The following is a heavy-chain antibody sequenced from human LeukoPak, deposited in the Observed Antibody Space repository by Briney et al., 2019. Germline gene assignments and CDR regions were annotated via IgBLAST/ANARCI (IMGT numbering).Heavy chain of an antibody. CDR3: AKGYNYYDSSGPIDY. CDR2: ISYDGSNK. D-gene: IGHD3-22*01. Sequence: QPGRSLRLSCAASGFTFSSYGMHWVRQAPGKGLEWVAVISYDGSNKYYADSVKGRFTISRDNSKNTLYLQMNSLRAEDTAVYYCAKGYNYYDSSGPIDYWGQGTLVTVSS. J-gene: IGHJ4*02. V-gene: IGHV3-30*18. CDR1: GFTFSSYG.